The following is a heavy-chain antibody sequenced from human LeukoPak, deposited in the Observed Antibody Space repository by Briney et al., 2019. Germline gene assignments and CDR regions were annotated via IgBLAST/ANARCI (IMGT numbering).Heavy chain of an antibody. CDR2: ISVSGNT. V-gene: IGHV3-23*01. CDR1: GFTLSSYA. D-gene: IGHD3-16*01. CDR3: AKSHAEGGHDAFDI. Sequence: PGGSLRLSCAASGFTLSSYAMSWVRQGPGKGLEWVSAISVSGNTYHADSVKGRFTISRDSYKNTLYLQMNSLRAEDAAVYYCAKSHAEGGHDAFDIWGQGTMVTVSS. J-gene: IGHJ3*02.